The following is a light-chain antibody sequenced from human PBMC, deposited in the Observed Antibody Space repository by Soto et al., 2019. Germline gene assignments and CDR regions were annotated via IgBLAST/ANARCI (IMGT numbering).Light chain of an antibody. CDR3: QKTSAFPRT. Sequence: DIQMTQSPSSVSASVGDRLTITCRASRDISNSLAWYQQTPGKAPKLLLRGASSLHRGVPSRFSGGGARTEFTLTISSLQPEDFATYYCQKTSAFPRTFGQGTKVDIK. J-gene: IGKJ2*01. CDR1: RDISNS. CDR2: GAS. V-gene: IGKV1-12*01.